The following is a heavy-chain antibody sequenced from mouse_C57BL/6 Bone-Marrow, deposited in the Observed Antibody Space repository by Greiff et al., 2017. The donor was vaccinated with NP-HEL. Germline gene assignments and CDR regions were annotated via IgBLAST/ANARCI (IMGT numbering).Heavy chain of an antibody. V-gene: IGHV14-1*01. D-gene: IGHD1-1*01. Sequence: VQLQQSGAELVRPGASVKLSCTASGFNIKDYYMHWVKQRPEQGLEWIGRIDPEDGDTEYAPKFQGKATMTADTSSNTAYLQLSSLTSSYTAVYYCTTGSRNYYGSSLRYFDVWGTGTTVTVSS. CDR1: GFNIKDYY. CDR2: IDPEDGDT. CDR3: TTGSRNYYGSSLRYFDV. J-gene: IGHJ1*03.